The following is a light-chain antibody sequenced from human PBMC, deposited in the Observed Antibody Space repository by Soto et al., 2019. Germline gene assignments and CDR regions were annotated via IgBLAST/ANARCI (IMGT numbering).Light chain of an antibody. CDR2: GTS. V-gene: IGKV3-20*01. CDR1: QSVSSSY. Sequence: EIVLTQSTGTLSLSPGERATLSCWASQSVSSSYLAWYQQKHGQAPSLLTYGTSNRATAIPDRFSGSGYGTDFTLTISILKNEHCAMYYSQKFGSAARTFGKGTKVEI. CDR3: QKFGSAART. J-gene: IGKJ1*01.